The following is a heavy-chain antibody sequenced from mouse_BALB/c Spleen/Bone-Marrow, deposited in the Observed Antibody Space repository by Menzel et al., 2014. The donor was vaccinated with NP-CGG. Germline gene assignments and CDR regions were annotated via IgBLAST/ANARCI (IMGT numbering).Heavy chain of an antibody. D-gene: IGHD2-3*01. J-gene: IGHJ3*01. CDR1: GFNIKDTY. Sequence: VQLQQSGAELVKPGASVKLSCTASGFNIKDTYMHWVKQRPEQGLEWIGRIDPANGNTKYDPKFQGKATITADTSSNTAHLHLSSLTSEDTAVYYCANDWFAYGGQGTLVTVSA. V-gene: IGHV14-3*02. CDR2: IDPANGNT. CDR3: ANDWFAY.